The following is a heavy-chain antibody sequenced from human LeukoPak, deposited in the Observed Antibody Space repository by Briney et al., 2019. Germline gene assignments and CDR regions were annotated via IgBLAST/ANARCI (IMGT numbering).Heavy chain of an antibody. D-gene: IGHD3-16*02. CDR3: ARLPYRDGVAQDY. J-gene: IGHJ4*02. CDR1: GYTFTRYY. V-gene: IGHV1-46*01. CDR2: INPISGAT. Sequence: ASVKVSCKTSGYTFTRYYMQWVRQAPGHGLEWMGIINPISGATDYAQKSQGRVTMTRDTSTSTVYMELSSLRSEDTAMYYCARLPYRDGVAQDYWGQGTLVTVSS.